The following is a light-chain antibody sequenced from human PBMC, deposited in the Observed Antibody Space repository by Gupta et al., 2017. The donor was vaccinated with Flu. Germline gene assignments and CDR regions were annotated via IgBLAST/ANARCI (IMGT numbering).Light chain of an antibody. CDR1: LDISKY. V-gene: IGKV1-33*01. J-gene: IGKJ4*01. CDR2: DAS. Sequence: IQLTQSPASLSASVGDRVTITYQASLDISKYLNWYQQKPGKAPKLLIYDASNLETGVPSRFSGGGSGTDFTFTISNLQPEDTATYYCQQYDSLPLTFGGGTKVEIK. CDR3: QQYDSLPLT.